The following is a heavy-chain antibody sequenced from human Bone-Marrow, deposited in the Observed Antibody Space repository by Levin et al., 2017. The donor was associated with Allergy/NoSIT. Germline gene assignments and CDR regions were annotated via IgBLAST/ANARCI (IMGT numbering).Heavy chain of an antibody. CDR2: IYSGGST. Sequence: RGESLKISCAASGFTVSSNYMSWVRQAPGKGPEWVSVIYSGGSTYYADSVKGRFIISRDNSKNTLYLQMNSLRAEDTAVYYCARGWFGELLSHWGQGTLVTVSS. D-gene: IGHD3-10*01. V-gene: IGHV3-53*01. CDR3: ARGWFGELLSH. J-gene: IGHJ4*02. CDR1: GFTVSSNY.